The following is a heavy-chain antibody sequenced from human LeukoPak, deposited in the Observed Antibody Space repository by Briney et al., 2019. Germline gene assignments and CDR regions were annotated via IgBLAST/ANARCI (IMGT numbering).Heavy chain of an antibody. J-gene: IGHJ4*02. CDR3: AKRLVPAAIRVVDY. D-gene: IGHD2-2*01. CDR2: ISASGGST. V-gene: IGHV3-23*01. Sequence: GGSLRLSCAASRFTFSSYAVIWVRQAPGKGLEWVSAISASGGSTYYADSVKGRFTISRDNSQNTLYLQVNSLRAEDTAVYYCAKRLVPAAIRVVDYWGQGTLVTVSS. CDR1: RFTFSSYA.